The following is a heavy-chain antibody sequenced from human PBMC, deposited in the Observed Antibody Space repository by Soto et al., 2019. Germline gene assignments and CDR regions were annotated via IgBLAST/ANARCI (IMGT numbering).Heavy chain of an antibody. Sequence: QVQLVESGGGVVQPGRSLRLSCAASGFTFSSYAMHWVRQAPGKGLEWVAVISYDGSNKYYADSVKGRFTISRDNSKNTLYLRMNSLRAEDTAVYYCARDLGYYDSSGSSYWGQGTLVTVSS. CDR3: ARDLGYYDSSGSSY. D-gene: IGHD3-22*01. CDR1: GFTFSSYA. V-gene: IGHV3-30-3*01. CDR2: ISYDGSNK. J-gene: IGHJ4*02.